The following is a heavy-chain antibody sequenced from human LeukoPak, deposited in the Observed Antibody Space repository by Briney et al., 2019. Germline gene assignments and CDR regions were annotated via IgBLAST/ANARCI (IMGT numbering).Heavy chain of an antibody. J-gene: IGHJ4*02. CDR1: GFTFSSYA. CDR2: STGSGGST. V-gene: IGHV3-23*01. CDR3: AKDNPAGDY. D-gene: IGHD1-14*01. Sequence: GSLRLSCAASGFTFSSYAMNWVRQAPGKGLEWVSCSTGSGGSTYYADSVKGRFTISRDNSKNTLYLQMNSLRAEDTAVYYCAKDNPAGDYWGQGTLVSVSS.